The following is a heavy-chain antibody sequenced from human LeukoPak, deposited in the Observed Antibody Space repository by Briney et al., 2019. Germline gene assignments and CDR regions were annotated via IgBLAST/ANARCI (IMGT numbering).Heavy chain of an antibody. V-gene: IGHV1-3*02. CDR3: ARVIAAAGTRFDY. Sequence: ASVKVSCKASGYTFTSYAMHWVRQAPGQRLEWMGWSNAGNGNTKYSQEFQGRVTMTRDTSTSTVYMELSSLRSEDTAVYYCARVIAAAGTRFDYWGQGTLVTVSS. CDR2: SNAGNGNT. D-gene: IGHD6-13*01. J-gene: IGHJ4*02. CDR1: GYTFTSYA.